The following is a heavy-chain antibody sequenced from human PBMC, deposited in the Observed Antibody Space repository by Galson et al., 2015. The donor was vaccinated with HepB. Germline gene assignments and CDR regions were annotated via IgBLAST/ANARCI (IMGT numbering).Heavy chain of an antibody. CDR1: GYTLTELS. CDR2: FDPEDGET. V-gene: IGHV1-24*01. CDR3: ATVQVALYCSSTSCPYYFDY. Sequence: SVKVSCKVSGYTLTELSMHWVRQAPGKGLEWMGGFDPEDGETIYAQKFQGRVTMTEDTSTDTAYMELSSLRSEDTAVYYCATVQVALYCSSTSCPYYFDYWGQGTLVTVSS. D-gene: IGHD2-2*01. J-gene: IGHJ4*02.